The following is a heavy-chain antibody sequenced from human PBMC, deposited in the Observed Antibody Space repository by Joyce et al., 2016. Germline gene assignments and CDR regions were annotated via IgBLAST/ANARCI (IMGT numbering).Heavy chain of an antibody. CDR2: ISDDGINK. V-gene: IGHV3-30*04. CDR3: ASTFDTTGYYSGY. Sequence: QVQLVESGGGVVQPGRSLRLSCAASGFTFSRNALHWVRQAPGKGLEWVAVISDDGINKYYADSVKGRFTISRDNSKNTLYLQMHSLRAEDTAVYYCASTFDTTGYYSGYWGQGTLVSVSS. CDR1: GFTFSRNA. J-gene: IGHJ4*02. D-gene: IGHD3-22*01.